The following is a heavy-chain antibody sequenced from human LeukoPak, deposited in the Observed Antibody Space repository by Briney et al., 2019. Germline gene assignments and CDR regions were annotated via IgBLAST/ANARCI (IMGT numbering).Heavy chain of an antibody. D-gene: IGHD6-6*01. Sequence: KTSETLSLTCTVSGGSISSGSYYWSWIRQPPGKGLEWIGRIYTSGSTNYNPSLKSRVTISVDTSKNQFSLKLSSVTAADTAVYYCARAGLYSSSSDYWGQGTLVTVSS. CDR2: IYTSGST. V-gene: IGHV4-61*02. CDR3: ARAGLYSSSSDY. CDR1: GGSISSGSYY. J-gene: IGHJ4*02.